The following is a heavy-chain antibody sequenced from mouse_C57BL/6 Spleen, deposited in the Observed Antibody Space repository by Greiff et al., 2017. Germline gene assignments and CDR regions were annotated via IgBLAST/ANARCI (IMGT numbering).Heavy chain of an antibody. CDR2: IDPSDSET. CDR1: GYTFTSYW. Sequence: QVQLKQPGAELVRPGSSVKLSCKASGYTFTSYWMHWVKQRPIQGLEWIGNIDPSDSETHYNQKFKDKATLTVDKSSSTAYMQLSSLTSEDAAVYYCAREGYYRAMDYWGQGTSVTVSS. J-gene: IGHJ4*01. V-gene: IGHV1-52*01. D-gene: IGHD2-14*01. CDR3: AREGYYRAMDY.